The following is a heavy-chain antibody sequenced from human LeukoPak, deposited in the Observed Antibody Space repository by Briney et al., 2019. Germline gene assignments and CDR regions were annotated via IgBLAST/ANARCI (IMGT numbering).Heavy chain of an antibody. V-gene: IGHV3-53*01. J-gene: IGHJ4*02. CDR3: ARASTKSPLRFVLLFDH. D-gene: IGHD3-10*01. Sequence: GGSLRLSCTLSGLNVNRNYMGWVRQAPGKGLEWVSVIYTGGTVHYADSVKGRFTISRDDSKNTLYLQMSHLRAEDTAVYYCARASTKSPLRFVLLFDHWGQGTLVTVSS. CDR1: GLNVNRNY. CDR2: IYTGGTV.